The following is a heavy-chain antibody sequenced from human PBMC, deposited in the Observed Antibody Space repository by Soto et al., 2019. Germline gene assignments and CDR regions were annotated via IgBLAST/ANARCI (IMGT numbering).Heavy chain of an antibody. CDR2: ISWDGCST. J-gene: IGHJ2*01. Sequence: KELEWVSLISWDGCSTYYADSVKGRFTISRDNSKNSLYLQMNSLRTEDTVFFFRAEDGIRGLCTVSTFLLNRSSDL. CDR3: AEDGIRGLCTVSTFLLNRSSDL. D-gene: IGHD2-15*01. V-gene: IGHV3-43*01.